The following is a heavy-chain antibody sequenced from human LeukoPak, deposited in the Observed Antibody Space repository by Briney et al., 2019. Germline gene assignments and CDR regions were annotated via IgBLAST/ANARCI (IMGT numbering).Heavy chain of an antibody. CDR2: IKQDGSIK. V-gene: IGHV3-7*01. CDR3: ARDTNYYFDY. D-gene: IGHD1-1*01. J-gene: IGHJ4*02. CDR1: GFTFSSYS. Sequence: SGGSLRLSCAASGFTFSSYSMNWVRQAPGKGLEWVANIKQDGSIKYYVDSLKGRFTISRDNAKNSLYLQMNSLRDEDTAVYYCARDTNYYFDYWGQGTLVTVSS.